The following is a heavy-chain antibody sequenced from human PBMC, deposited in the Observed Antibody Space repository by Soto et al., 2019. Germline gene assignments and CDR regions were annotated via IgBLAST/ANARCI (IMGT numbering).Heavy chain of an antibody. CDR3: AKDPGGYCSGGSCNWFDP. D-gene: IGHD2-15*01. V-gene: IGHV3-23*01. Sequence: GGSLRLSCAASGFTFSSYSMSWVRQAPGKGLEWVSAISGSGGSTYYADSVKGRFTISRDNSKNTLYLQVNSLRAEDTAVYYCAKDPGGYCSGGSCNWFDPWGQGTLVTVSS. CDR2: ISGSGGST. CDR1: GFTFSSYS. J-gene: IGHJ5*02.